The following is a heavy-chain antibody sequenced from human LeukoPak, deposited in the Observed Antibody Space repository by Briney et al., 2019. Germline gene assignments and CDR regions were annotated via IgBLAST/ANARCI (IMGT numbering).Heavy chain of an antibody. CDR2: ISSSSSSI. J-gene: IGHJ4*02. CDR3: ARGMDDSSGYYLDY. CDR1: GFTFSSYS. D-gene: IGHD3-22*01. V-gene: IGHV3-48*02. Sequence: GGSLRLSCAASGFTFSSYSMNWVRQAPGKGLEWVSYISSSSSSIYYADSVKGRFTISRDNAKNSLYLQMNSLRDEDTAVYYCARGMDDSSGYYLDYWGQGTLVTVSS.